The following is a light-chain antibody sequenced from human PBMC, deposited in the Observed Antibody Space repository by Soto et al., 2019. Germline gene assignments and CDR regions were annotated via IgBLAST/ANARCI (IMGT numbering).Light chain of an antibody. Sequence: ETVTTQSPATLSVSPGERVTLSCRASQSISSNLAWYQQKPGQAPRLLIYDASTRATGIPARFSGSGSGTEFTLTISNLQSEDFVVYYCQHYNILPYTFGQGTRLEIK. CDR2: DAS. CDR1: QSISSN. V-gene: IGKV3-15*01. CDR3: QHYNILPYT. J-gene: IGKJ2*01.